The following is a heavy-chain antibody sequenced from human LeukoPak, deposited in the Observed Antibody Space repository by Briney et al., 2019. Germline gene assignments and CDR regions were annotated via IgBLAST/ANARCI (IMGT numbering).Heavy chain of an antibody. CDR2: FDPEDGET. CDR1: GHTLTELS. Sequence: GASVKVSCKVSGHTLTELSMHWVRQAPGKGLEWMGGFDPEDGETIYAQKFQGRVTMTEDTSTDTAYMELSSLRSEDTAVYYCATDTYYYGSGSYGYWGQGTLVTVSS. CDR3: ATDTYYYGSGSYGY. V-gene: IGHV1-24*01. D-gene: IGHD3-10*01. J-gene: IGHJ4*02.